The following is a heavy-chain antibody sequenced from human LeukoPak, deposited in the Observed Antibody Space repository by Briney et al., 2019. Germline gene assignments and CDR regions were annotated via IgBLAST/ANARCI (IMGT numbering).Heavy chain of an antibody. J-gene: IGHJ3*02. CDR3: ARPPPDFDWFYAFDI. CDR1: GYTFTSYG. Sequence: ASVKVSCKASGYTFTSYGISWVRQAPGQGLEWMGWISAYNGNTNYAQKLQGRVTMTTDTSTSTAYMELRSLRSDDTAVYYCARPPPDFDWFYAFDIWGQGTMVTVSS. V-gene: IGHV1-18*01. D-gene: IGHD3-9*01. CDR2: ISAYNGNT.